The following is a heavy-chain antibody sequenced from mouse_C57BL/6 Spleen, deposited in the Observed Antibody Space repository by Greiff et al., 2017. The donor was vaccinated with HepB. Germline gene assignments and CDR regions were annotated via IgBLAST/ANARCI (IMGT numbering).Heavy chain of an antibody. CDR2: INPSSGYT. D-gene: IGHD2-1*01. Sequence: QVQLKQSGAELARPGASVKMSCKASGYTFTSYTMHWVKQRPGQGLEWIGYINPSSGYTKYNQKFKDKATLTADKSSSTAYMQLSSLTSEDSAVYYCARSASYGNSPYAMDYWGQGTSVTVSS. J-gene: IGHJ4*01. V-gene: IGHV1-4*01. CDR3: ARSASYGNSPYAMDY. CDR1: GYTFTSYT.